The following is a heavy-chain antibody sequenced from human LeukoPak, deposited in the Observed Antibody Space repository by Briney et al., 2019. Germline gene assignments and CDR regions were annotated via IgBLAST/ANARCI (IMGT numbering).Heavy chain of an antibody. CDR1: GFAFSSYS. J-gene: IGHJ4*02. CDR3: ASYGTSWRYYFDY. V-gene: IGHV3-21*01. CDR2: ISSDANHI. D-gene: IGHD2-2*01. Sequence: GGSLRLSCAASGFAFSSYSMNWVRQAPGKGQEWVSSISSDANHIYYADSVKGRFTISRDNAKNSLYLQMNSLQAEDTAVYYCASYGTSWRYYFDYWGQGTLVTVSS.